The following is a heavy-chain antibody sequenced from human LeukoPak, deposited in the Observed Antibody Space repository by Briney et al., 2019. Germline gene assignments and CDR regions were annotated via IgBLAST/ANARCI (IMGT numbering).Heavy chain of an antibody. V-gene: IGHV3-33*01. CDR3: ASSGYQSLQFDY. CDR2: IWYDGSNK. CDR1: GFTFSSYG. D-gene: IGHD2-2*01. Sequence: GRSLRLSCAASGFTFSSYGMHWVRQAPGKGLEWVAVIWYDGSNKYYADSVKGRFTISRDNSKNTLYLQMNSLRAEDAAVYYCASSGYQSLQFDYWGQGTLVTVSS. J-gene: IGHJ4*02.